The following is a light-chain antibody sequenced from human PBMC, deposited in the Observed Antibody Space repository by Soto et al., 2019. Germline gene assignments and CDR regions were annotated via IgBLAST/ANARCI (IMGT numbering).Light chain of an antibody. J-gene: IGKJ1*01. CDR1: QSISNF. CDR2: SSS. Sequence: VTITCRASQSISNFLNWYQQRPGQAPKLLISSSSNVQSGVPSRFSGRGSGTDFTLTISGLQPEDAASYCCQQSYSATWTFGQGTKVDIK. CDR3: QQSYSATWT. V-gene: IGKV1-39*01.